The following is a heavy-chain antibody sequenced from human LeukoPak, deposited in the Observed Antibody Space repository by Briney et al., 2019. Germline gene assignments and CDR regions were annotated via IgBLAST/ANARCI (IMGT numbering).Heavy chain of an antibody. Sequence: SETLSLTCTVSGGSISSSSYYWGWIRQPPGKGLEWIGSIYFSGSTYYNPSLKSRVTISVDTSKNQFSLKLNSVTAADTAVYYCARHRVYSVVDYRWWCDPWGQGTLVTVSS. J-gene: IGHJ5*02. V-gene: IGHV4-39*01. CDR1: GGSISSSSYY. CDR2: IYFSGST. D-gene: IGHD5/OR15-5a*01. CDR3: ARHRVYSVVDYRWWCDP.